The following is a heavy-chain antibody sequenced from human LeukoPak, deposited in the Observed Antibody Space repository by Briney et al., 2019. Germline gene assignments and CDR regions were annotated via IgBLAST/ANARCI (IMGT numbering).Heavy chain of an antibody. CDR2: ISSSSSYI. CDR1: GFTFSSYG. J-gene: IGHJ4*02. D-gene: IGHD6-13*01. CDR3: ARIMTQQMVFDY. V-gene: IGHV3-21*01. Sequence: MTGGSLRLSCVASGFTFSSYGMNWVRQAPGKGLEWVSFISSSSSYIYYADSVKGRFTISRDNAKNSLYLQMNSLRAEDTAVYYCARIMTQQMVFDYWGQGTLVTVSS.